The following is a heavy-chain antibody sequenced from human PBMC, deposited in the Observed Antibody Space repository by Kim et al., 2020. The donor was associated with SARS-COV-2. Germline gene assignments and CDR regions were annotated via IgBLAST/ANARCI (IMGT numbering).Heavy chain of an antibody. CDR1: GYTFTSYA. Sequence: ASVKVSCKASGYTFTSYAMHWVRQAPGQRPEWMGWINAGNGNTKYSQKFQGRVTITRDTSASTAYMDLSSLRAEDTAVYYCARVQGYYYGSRSYYFDYWGQGTLVTVSS. V-gene: IGHV1-3*01. D-gene: IGHD3-10*01. CDR2: INAGNGNT. CDR3: ARVQGYYYGSRSYYFDY. J-gene: IGHJ4*01.